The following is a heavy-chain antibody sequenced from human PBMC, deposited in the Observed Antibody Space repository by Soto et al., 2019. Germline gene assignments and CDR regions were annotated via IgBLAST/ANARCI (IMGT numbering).Heavy chain of an antibody. CDR2: IYCDDDK. Sequence: QITLKESGPTLVKPTQTLTLTCTVSGFSLTTRGVGVGWIRQPPGKALECLALIYCDDDKRYSPSMQSRLSIPKDTSKNQVVLTMTNVDPVDTSTYYCAHIPNYYQYDWFDPWGQGTLVSVSS. V-gene: IGHV2-5*02. CDR3: AHIPNYYQYDWFDP. J-gene: IGHJ5*02. CDR1: GFSLTTRGVG. D-gene: IGHD3-16*01.